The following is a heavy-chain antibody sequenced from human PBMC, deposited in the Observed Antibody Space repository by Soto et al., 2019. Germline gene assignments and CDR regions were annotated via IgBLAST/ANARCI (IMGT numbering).Heavy chain of an antibody. CDR2: MNPGSGDT. Sequence: ASVKVSCKXSGYTFTNNDVTWVRQATGQGLEWMGWMNPGSGDTGYARKFQGRVTMTRNISIATAYMELSSLRSEDTAIYYCARMASFGSLNWFDPWGQGTLVTVSS. CDR3: ARMASFGSLNWFDP. CDR1: GYTFTNND. J-gene: IGHJ5*02. V-gene: IGHV1-8*01. D-gene: IGHD5-18*01.